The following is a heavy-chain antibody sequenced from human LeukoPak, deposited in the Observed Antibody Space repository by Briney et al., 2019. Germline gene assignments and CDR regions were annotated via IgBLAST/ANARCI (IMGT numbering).Heavy chain of an antibody. V-gene: IGHV3-15*01. CDR3: TIAGY. J-gene: IGHJ4*02. Sequence: GRSLRLSHAASGFTSSNAWMSWVLQAPGKGLAFIGRIKTKTDGGTTDYAAPVTSSFTITRDASKNTLYLQMNSPKPEETAAYYCTIAGYWGQGNLVTVSS. D-gene: IGHD3-22*01. CDR1: GFTSSNAW. CDR2: IKTKTDGGTT.